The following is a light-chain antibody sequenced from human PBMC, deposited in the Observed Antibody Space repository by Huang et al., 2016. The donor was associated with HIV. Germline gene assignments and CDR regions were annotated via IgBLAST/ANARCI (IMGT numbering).Light chain of an antibody. J-gene: IGKJ4*01. CDR1: QDIRNS. Sequence: DIQMTQSPSSLSASVGDSVTIACRASQDIRNSLAWYQQKPGKAPKLHLYAASRLESGGPSRVRCGGSGTYYTLTISGLQPEDFATYYCQQYYTPPLTFGGGTKVEIK. V-gene: IGKV1-NL1*01. CDR3: QQYYTPPLT. CDR2: AAS.